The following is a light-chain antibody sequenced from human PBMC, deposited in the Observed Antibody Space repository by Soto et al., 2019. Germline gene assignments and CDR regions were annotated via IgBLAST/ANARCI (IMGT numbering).Light chain of an antibody. CDR3: QKYNTAPLT. V-gene: IGKV1-27*01. CDR1: KGISNY. Sequence: DIQMTQSPSSLSASIGDRVTITCRASKGISNYLAWYQQKPGKVPKLLIYGASTLQSGVPSRFSGSGSGTDFTLTIAGLQPEDVATYYCQKYNTAPLTFGGGTKVEI. J-gene: IGKJ4*01. CDR2: GAS.